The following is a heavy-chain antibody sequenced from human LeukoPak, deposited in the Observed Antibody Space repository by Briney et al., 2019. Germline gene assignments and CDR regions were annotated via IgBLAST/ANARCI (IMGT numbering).Heavy chain of an antibody. V-gene: IGHV3-74*01. J-gene: IGHJ4*02. CDR2: INSDGSST. D-gene: IGHD3-22*01. CDR3: ARVRRSSGYFFDY. CDR1: GFTFSSYW. Sequence: GGSLRLSCAASGFTFSSYWMHWVRQAPGKGLVWVSRINSDGSSTSYADSVKGRFTISRDNAKNTLYLQMNSLRADDTAVYYCARVRRSSGYFFDYWGQGTLVTVSS.